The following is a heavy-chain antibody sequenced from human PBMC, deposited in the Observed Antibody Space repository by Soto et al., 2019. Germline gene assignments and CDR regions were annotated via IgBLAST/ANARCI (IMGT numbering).Heavy chain of an antibody. V-gene: IGHV4-59*01. CDR3: ARSGSGYYFDY. D-gene: IGHD3-10*01. CDR2: IYYSGST. CDR1: GGSISSYY. J-gene: IGHJ4*02. Sequence: SETLSLTCTVSGGSISSYYWSWIRQPPGKGLEWIGYIYYSGSTNYNPSLKSRVTISVDTSKNQFSLKLSSVTAADTAVYYCARSGSGYYFDYWGQGTLVTVSS.